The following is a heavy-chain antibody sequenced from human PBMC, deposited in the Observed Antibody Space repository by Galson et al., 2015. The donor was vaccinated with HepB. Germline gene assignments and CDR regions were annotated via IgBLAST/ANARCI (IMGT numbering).Heavy chain of an antibody. J-gene: IGHJ4*02. D-gene: IGHD3-10*01. V-gene: IGHV4-4*02. CDR1: GDSISSSHW. Sequence: SETLSLTCAVSGDSISSSHWWNWVRQPPGKGLECIGEIYHSGSTNYNLYLKSRVTISVDKSKNQFSLKLSSVTAADTAVYYCARGYYGSGRLDYWGQGILVTVSS. CDR2: IYHSGST. CDR3: ARGYYGSGRLDY.